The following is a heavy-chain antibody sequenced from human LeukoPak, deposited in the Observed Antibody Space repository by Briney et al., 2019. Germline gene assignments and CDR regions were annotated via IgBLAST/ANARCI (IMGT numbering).Heavy chain of an antibody. CDR3: AKQLGYCSDGSCYFPY. CDR1: GFTVSNNY. Sequence: GGSLRLSCAASGFTVSNNYMTWVRQAPGKGLEWVSAISNNGGYTYYADSVQGRFTISRDNSKSTLCLQMNSLRAEDTAVYYCAKQLGYCSDGSCYFPYWGQGTLVTVSS. V-gene: IGHV3-23*01. CDR2: ISNNGGYT. D-gene: IGHD2-15*01. J-gene: IGHJ4*02.